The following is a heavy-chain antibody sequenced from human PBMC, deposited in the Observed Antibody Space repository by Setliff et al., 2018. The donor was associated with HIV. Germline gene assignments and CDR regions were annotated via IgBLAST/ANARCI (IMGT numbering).Heavy chain of an antibody. CDR1: GGSVSSSGYY. D-gene: IGHD6-6*01. CDR2: VYYTGST. CDR3: ARGGYIAARFYYFDY. Sequence: SETLSLTCTLSGGSVSSSGYYWGWLRQLPGQGPEWIGSVYYTGSTYYSLSLNSRVTISVDTSKNQFSLKLSSVTAADTAVYYCARGGYIAARFYYFDYWGQGLLVTVSS. V-gene: IGHV4-39*07. J-gene: IGHJ4*02.